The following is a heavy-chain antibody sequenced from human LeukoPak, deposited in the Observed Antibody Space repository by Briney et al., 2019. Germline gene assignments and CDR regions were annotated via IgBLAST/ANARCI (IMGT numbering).Heavy chain of an antibody. Sequence: GGSLRLSCAASGFTFSIYSMDWVRQAPGKGLEWVSSITSSNSYIYYADSVKGRFTISRDNAKNSLYLQMSSLRAEDTAVYYCASDITGTTGFDPWGQGTLVTVSS. CDR1: GFTFSIYS. CDR3: ASDITGTTGFDP. CDR2: ITSSNSYI. D-gene: IGHD1-7*01. V-gene: IGHV3-21*01. J-gene: IGHJ5*02.